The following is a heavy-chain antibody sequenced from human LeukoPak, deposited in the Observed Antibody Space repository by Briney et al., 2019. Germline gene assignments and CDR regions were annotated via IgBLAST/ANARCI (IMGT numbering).Heavy chain of an antibody. V-gene: IGHV4-39*01. CDR1: GGSISSSSYY. Sequence: PSETLSLTRTVSGGSISSSSYYWGWIRQPPGKGLEWIGSIYYSGSTYYNPSLKSRVTISVDTSKNQFSLKLSSVTAADTAVYYCARSAGIAVAGTGYMDVWGKGTTVTVSS. D-gene: IGHD6-19*01. CDR2: IYYSGST. CDR3: ARSAGIAVAGTGYMDV. J-gene: IGHJ6*03.